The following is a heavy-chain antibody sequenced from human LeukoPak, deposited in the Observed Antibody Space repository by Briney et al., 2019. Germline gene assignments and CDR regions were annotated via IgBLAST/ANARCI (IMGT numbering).Heavy chain of an antibody. CDR1: GYTLTELS. J-gene: IGHJ4*02. CDR2: FDPEDGET. V-gene: IGHV1-24*01. Sequence: ASVKVSCKVSGYTLTELSMHWVRQAPGKGLEWMGGFDPEDGETIYAQKFQGRVTMTEDTSTDTAYMELSSLISEDTAVYYCATGDYYDSSGSLRGDYWGQGTLVTVSS. CDR3: ATGDYYDSSGSLRGDY. D-gene: IGHD3-22*01.